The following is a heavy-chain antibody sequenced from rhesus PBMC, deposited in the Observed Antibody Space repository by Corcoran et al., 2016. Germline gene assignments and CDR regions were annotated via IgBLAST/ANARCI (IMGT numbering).Heavy chain of an antibody. J-gene: IGHJ5-1*01. CDR3: SRFDV. CDR2: ISSYGSNK. V-gene: IGHV3-54*02. CDR1: GFTFNIYG. Sequence: EGQMVESGGDLVQPGGSLRLSCAASGFTFNIYGIHWVRQAPGKGFEWLAVISSYGSNKQYADSVRDRFTISRDNSRNIVYLQMNNLKLEDTAVYYCSRFDVWGPGVLVIVSS.